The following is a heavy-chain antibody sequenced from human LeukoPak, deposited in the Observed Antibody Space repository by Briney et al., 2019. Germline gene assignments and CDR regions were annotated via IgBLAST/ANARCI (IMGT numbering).Heavy chain of an antibody. D-gene: IGHD6-19*01. V-gene: IGHV4-39*07. CDR1: GGSINSSSYF. Sequence: KTSETLSLTCTVSGGSINSSSYFWGWIRQPPGKGLEWIGSIYYSGSTYYNPSLKSRVTISVDTSKNQFSLKLSSVTAADTAVYYCARDLGPGYSSGWYGYWGQGTLVTVSS. J-gene: IGHJ4*02. CDR2: IYYSGST. CDR3: ARDLGPGYSSGWYGY.